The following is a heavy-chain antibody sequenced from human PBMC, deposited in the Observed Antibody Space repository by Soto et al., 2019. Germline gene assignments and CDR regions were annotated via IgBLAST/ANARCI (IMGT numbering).Heavy chain of an antibody. CDR2: ISYDGGST. D-gene: IGHD2-2*02. Sequence: QVHVVESGGGVVHPGRSLRLSCAVSGFTFSDYAMHWVRQAPGKGLEWVAAISYDGGSTYYADSVKGRFTFSRDNSNYMLYLQMNSLRPEDTALYYSFRVSEYRMLNYGMDVWGQGTTVIVSS. V-gene: IGHV3-30-3*01. CDR1: GFTFSDYA. J-gene: IGHJ6*02. CDR3: FRVSEYRMLNYGMDV.